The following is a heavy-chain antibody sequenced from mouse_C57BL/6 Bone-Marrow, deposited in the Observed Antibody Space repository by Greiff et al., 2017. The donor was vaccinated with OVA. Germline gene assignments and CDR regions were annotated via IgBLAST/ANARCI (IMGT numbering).Heavy chain of an antibody. CDR1: GFTFSNYW. J-gene: IGHJ1*03. CDR3: TDYQRWYWYFDV. D-gene: IGHD1-1*01. CDR2: IRLKSDNYAT. Sequence: EVKVEESGGGLVQPGGSMKLSCVASGFTFSNYWMNWVRQSPEKGLEWVAQIRLKSDNYATHYAESVKGRFTISRDDSKSSVYLQMNNLRAEDTGIYYCTDYQRWYWYFDVWGTGTTVTVSS. V-gene: IGHV6-3*01.